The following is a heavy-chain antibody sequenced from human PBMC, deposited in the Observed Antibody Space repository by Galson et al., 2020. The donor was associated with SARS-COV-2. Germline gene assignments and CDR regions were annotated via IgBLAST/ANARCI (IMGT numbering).Heavy chain of an antibody. V-gene: IGHV3-7*04. CDR3: ARDRGIAAADYYYSYGMDV. J-gene: IGHJ6*02. CDR2: IKQDGSEK. CDR1: GFTFSSYW. D-gene: IGHD6-13*01. Sequence: TGGSLRLSCAASGFTFSSYWMSWVRQAPGKGLEWVANIKQDGSEKYYVDSVKGRFTISRDNAKNSLYLQMNSLRAEDTAVYYCARDRGIAAADYYYSYGMDVWGQGTTVTVSS.